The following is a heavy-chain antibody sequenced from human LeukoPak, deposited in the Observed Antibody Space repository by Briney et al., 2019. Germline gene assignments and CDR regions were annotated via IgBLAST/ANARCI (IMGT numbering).Heavy chain of an antibody. CDR2: IYYSGST. CDR3: ARLMGYSYGTFDY. D-gene: IGHD5-18*01. V-gene: IGHV4-59*08. CDR1: GGSISSYY. Sequence: SETLSLTCTVSGGSISSYYWSWIRQPPGKGLEWIGYIYYSGSTNYNPSLKSRVTISVDTSKNQLSLKLSSVTAADTAVYYCARLMGYSYGTFDYWGQGTLVTVSS. J-gene: IGHJ4*02.